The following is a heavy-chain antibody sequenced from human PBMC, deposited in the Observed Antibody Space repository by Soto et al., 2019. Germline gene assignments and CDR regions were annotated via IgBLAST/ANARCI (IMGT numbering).Heavy chain of an antibody. D-gene: IGHD3-10*01. J-gene: IGHJ3*02. CDR2: INGDASRT. CDR1: GFTFSSYW. CDR3: ARGVRGSYGLDI. V-gene: IGHV3-74*01. Sequence: EVQLVESGGNLVQPGGSLRLSCAASGFTFSSYWIHWVRQVPGKGLVWVSRINGDASRTNYADSVKGRFTISRDNAKNTLYLQRNSLRAEETAVYYCARGVRGSYGLDIWGQGTMVTVSS.